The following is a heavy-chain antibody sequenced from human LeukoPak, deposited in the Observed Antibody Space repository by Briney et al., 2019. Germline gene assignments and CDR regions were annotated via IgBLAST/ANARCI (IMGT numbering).Heavy chain of an antibody. J-gene: IGHJ1*01. V-gene: IGHV3-7*01. D-gene: IGHD1-1*01. Sequence: PGGSLRHSCAASGLTLSRYWMTWVRQAPGKGLEWVANINQDGNKKYYVDSVKGRFTISRDNAKNSLYLQMNSLRVEDTAVYYCAEGTTGWGQGTLVTVSS. CDR3: AEGTTG. CDR1: GLTLSRYW. CDR2: INQDGNKK.